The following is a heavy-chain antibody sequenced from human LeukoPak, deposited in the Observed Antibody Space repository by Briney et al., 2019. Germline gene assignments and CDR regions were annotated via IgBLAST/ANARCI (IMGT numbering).Heavy chain of an antibody. V-gene: IGHV2-5*08. D-gene: IGHD3-22*01. CDR3: AHYYDSSGLDP. CDR2: IYWDDDK. CDR1: GGSISTYC. Sequence: TLSLTCTVSGGSISTYCWSWIRQPPGKALEWLALIYWDDDKRYSPSLKSRLTITKDTSKNQVVLTMTNMDPVDTATYYCAHYYDSSGLDPWGQGTLVTVSS. J-gene: IGHJ5*02.